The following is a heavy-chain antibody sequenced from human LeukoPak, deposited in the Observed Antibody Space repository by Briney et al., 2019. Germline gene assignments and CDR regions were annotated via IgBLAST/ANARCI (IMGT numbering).Heavy chain of an antibody. CDR1: GYSLGSGFY. V-gene: IGHV4-38-2*01. CDR3: ATGRYSGSVDY. CDR2: MYHTGTI. D-gene: IGHD1-26*01. Sequence: PSETPSLTCAVSGYSLGSGFYCGWVRQPPGKGLEWIGNMYHTGTIYYNPSLRSRLTISEDTSKSHFSLTVDSVTAADTAVYYCATGRYSGSVDYWGQGILVTVSS. J-gene: IGHJ4*02.